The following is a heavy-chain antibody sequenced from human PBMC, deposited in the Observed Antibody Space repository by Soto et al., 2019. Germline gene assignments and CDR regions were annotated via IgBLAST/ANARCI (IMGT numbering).Heavy chain of an antibody. CDR1: GDSISSGNKY. D-gene: IGHD3-16*01. CDR2: IFSSGTT. V-gene: IGHV4-30-4*01. J-gene: IGHJ6*02. CDR3: ARVPSPFDYYYAMDV. Sequence: SETLSLTCTVSGDSISSGNKYWSWIRQPPGKGLEWIGYIFSSGTTYYNPSLKSRLTMSLDASQNQFSLKLNSLTDADTAVYFCARVPSPFDYYYAMDVWGQGXTVTVYS.